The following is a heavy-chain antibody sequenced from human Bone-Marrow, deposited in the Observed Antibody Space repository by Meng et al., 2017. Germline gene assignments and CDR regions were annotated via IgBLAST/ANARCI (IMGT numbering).Heavy chain of an antibody. V-gene: IGHV4-34*01. CDR2: INHSGST. CDR1: GGSFSGYY. J-gene: IGHJ5*02. D-gene: IGHD1-7*01. Sequence: QEQLQQWGAGLLKTSATLSLPCAVYGGSFSGYYWSWIRQPPGKGLEWIGEINHSGSTNYNPSLKSRVTISVDTSKNQFSLKLSSVTAADTAVYYCARGVVRNWNYLPWGQGTLVTVSS. CDR3: ARGVVRNWNYLP.